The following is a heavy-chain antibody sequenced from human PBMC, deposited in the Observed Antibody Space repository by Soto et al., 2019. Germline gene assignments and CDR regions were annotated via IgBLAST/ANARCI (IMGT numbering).Heavy chain of an antibody. CDR3: ARQNLRREEFGAFDI. D-gene: IGHD3-16*01. Sequence: SVKVSCKASGGTFSSYAISWVRQAPGQGLEWMGGIIPIFGTANYAQKFQGRVTITADESTSTAYMELSSLRSEDTAVYYCARQNLRREEFGAFDIWGQGTMVTVSS. V-gene: IGHV1-69*13. J-gene: IGHJ3*02. CDR1: GGTFSSYA. CDR2: IIPIFGTA.